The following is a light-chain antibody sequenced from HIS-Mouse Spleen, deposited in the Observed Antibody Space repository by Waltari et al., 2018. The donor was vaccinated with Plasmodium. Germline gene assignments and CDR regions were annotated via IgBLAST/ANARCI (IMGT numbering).Light chain of an antibody. J-gene: IGLJ2*01. CDR3: CSYAGSSTLV. CDR2: EGS. CDR1: SSDVGSDNL. Sequence: QSALTQPASASASPGPSIPLSCTRHSSDVGSDNLVPWYQQHPGKAPKLMIYEGSKRPSGVSNRFSGSKSGNTASLTISGLQAEDEADYYCCSYAGSSTLVFGGGTKLTVL. V-gene: IGLV2-23*01.